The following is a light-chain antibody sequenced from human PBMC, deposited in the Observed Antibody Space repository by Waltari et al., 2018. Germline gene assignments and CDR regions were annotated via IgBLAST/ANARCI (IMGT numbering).Light chain of an antibody. Sequence: DIQMTQSPSSPSASVGDRVTITCQASQDISNYLNWYQQKPGKAPKLLIYDASNLETGVPSRFSGSGSGTDFTFTISSLQPEDIATYYCQQYDNLPLMYTFGQGTKLEIK. CDR1: QDISNY. V-gene: IGKV1-33*01. J-gene: IGKJ2*01. CDR3: QQYDNLPLMYT. CDR2: DAS.